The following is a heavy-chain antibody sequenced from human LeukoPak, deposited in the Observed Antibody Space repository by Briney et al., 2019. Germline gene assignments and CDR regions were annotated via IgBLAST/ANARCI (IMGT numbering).Heavy chain of an antibody. CDR2: IYSGGTT. CDR3: AAEEHHLLGYYYYYGMDV. J-gene: IGHJ6*02. D-gene: IGHD1-26*01. CDR1: EFTVSSNY. Sequence: GGSLRRSCAASEFTVSSNYMNWVCQAPGKGLEWVSIIYSGGTTYYAASVKGRFTISRDNSKNTLYLQMNSLRAEDTAVYYCAAEEHHLLGYYYYYGMDVWGQGTTVTVSS. V-gene: IGHV3-53*01.